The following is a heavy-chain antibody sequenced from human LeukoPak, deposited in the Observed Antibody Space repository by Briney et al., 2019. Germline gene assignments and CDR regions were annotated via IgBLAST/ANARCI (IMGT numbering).Heavy chain of an antibody. CDR3: AKDNYETLYYFDY. CDR2: ISASGRNR. CDR1: GFTFSNYA. Sequence: PGGSLRLSCAASGFTFSNYAMTWVRQAPGKGLELVSVISASGRNRDYAGSVKGRFTITRDNAENTLSLLMNSLRAEDTAVYYCAKDNYETLYYFDYWGQGTLVTVSS. D-gene: IGHD4-11*01. V-gene: IGHV3-23*01. J-gene: IGHJ4*02.